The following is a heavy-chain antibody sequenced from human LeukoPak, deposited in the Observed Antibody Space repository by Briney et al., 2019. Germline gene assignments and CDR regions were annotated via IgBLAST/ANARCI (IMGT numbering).Heavy chain of an antibody. CDR1: GFTFSSYE. CDR3: ARGGPYSSSWYFGY. CDR2: ISSSGSTI. J-gene: IGHJ4*02. V-gene: IGHV3-48*03. Sequence: AGGSLRLSCAASGFTFSSYEMNWVRQAPGKGLEWVSYISSSGSTIYYADSVKGRFTISRDNAKNPLYLQMNSLRAEDTAVYYCARGGPYSSSWYFGYWGQGTLVTVSS. D-gene: IGHD6-13*01.